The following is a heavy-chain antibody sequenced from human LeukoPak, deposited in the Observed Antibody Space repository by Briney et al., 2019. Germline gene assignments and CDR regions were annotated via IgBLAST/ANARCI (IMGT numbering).Heavy chain of an antibody. D-gene: IGHD3-3*01. Sequence: PSETLSLTCTVSGGSISSYYWSWIRQPPGKGLEWIGYIYYSGSTNYNPSLKGRVTISVDTSKNQFSLKLSSVTAADTAVYYCARAPPVGEDYYYYYYMDVWGKGTTVTVSS. V-gene: IGHV4-59*01. CDR1: GGSISSYY. CDR2: IYYSGST. CDR3: ARAPPVGEDYYYYYYMDV. J-gene: IGHJ6*03.